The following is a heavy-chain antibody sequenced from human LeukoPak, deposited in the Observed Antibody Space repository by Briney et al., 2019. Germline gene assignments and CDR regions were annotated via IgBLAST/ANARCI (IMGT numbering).Heavy chain of an antibody. D-gene: IGHD3-10*01. Sequence: PSETLSLTCTVSGGSISSYYWSWIRQPAGKGLEWIGRIYTSGSTNYNPSLKSRVTMSVDTSKNQFSLKLSSVTAADTAVYYCARDLLWFGESHAFDIWGQGTMVTVSS. CDR2: IYTSGST. J-gene: IGHJ3*02. CDR1: GGSISSYY. CDR3: ARDLLWFGESHAFDI. V-gene: IGHV4-4*07.